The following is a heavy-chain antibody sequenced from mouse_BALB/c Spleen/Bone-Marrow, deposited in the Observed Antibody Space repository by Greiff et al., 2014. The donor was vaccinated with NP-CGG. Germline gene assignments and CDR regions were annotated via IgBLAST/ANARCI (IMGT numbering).Heavy chain of an antibody. D-gene: IGHD2-3*01. J-gene: IGHJ2*01. CDR1: GFTFTDYY. CDR2: IRNKANGYTT. V-gene: IGHV7-3*02. CDR3: ARYDVYYYFDY. Sequence: EVKLMESGGGLVQPGGSLRLSCATSGFTFTDYYMSWVRQPPGKALEWLGFIRNKANGYTTEYSASVKGRFTISRDNSQSILYLQMNTLRAEDSATYYCARYDVYYYFDYWSQGTTLTVSS.